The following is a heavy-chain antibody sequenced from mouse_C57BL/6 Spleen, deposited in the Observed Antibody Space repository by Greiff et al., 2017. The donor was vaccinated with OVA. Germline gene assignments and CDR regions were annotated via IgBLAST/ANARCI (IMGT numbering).Heavy chain of an antibody. V-gene: IGHV5-16*01. D-gene: IGHD1-1*01. CDR1: GFTFSDYY. Sequence: EVKLMESEGGLVQPGSSMKLSCTASGFTFSDYYMAWVRQVPEKGLEWVANINYDGSSTYYLDSLKSRFIISRDNAKNILYLQMSSLKSEDTATYYCARGSRYFDYWGQGTTLTVSS. J-gene: IGHJ2*01. CDR3: ARGSRYFDY. CDR2: INYDGSST.